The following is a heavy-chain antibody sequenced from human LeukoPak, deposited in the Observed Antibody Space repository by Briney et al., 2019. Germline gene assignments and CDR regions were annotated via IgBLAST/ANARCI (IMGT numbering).Heavy chain of an antibody. D-gene: IGHD5-12*01. Sequence: SVKVSCKPSGGTLDTYAITWVRQAPGQGLDWMGGIIPIFGRTNYAQKFQDRVTITRDRSMSTAYMELSSLRSEDTAMYYCASSTGMVTTMGNCFDPWGQGTLVTVSS. J-gene: IGHJ5*02. CDR2: IIPIFGRT. V-gene: IGHV1-69*05. CDR3: ASSTGMVTTMGNCFDP. CDR1: GGTLDTYA.